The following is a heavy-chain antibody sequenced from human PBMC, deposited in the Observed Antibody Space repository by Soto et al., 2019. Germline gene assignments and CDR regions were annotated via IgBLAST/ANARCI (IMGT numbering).Heavy chain of an antibody. CDR3: GGQDYGAKGYYLEN. D-gene: IGHD4-17*01. CDR2: IYYIGNT. V-gene: IGHV4-39*01. J-gene: IGHJ4*02. Sequence: SGPHSHPYIVSNGASSSRGCYWGRNRQTPGKGLEWIGSIYYIGNTYYNPSLKSRVTISIDTSKTQFSLKMNSVTAADTAVYFCGGQDYGAKGYYLENWGQGALVTVFS. CDR1: NGASSSRGCY.